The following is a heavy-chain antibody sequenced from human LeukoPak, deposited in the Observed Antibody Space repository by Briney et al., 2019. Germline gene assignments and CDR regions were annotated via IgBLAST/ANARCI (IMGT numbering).Heavy chain of an antibody. Sequence: GGSLRLSCAASGFTINNYAMSCVRQAPGKGLEWVSTISYSGGSTYYADSVRGRFTISRDNSKNTLYLHMNSLRAEDTAVYYCAKDGYSSGSRTYYMDSWGPGTLVTVSS. D-gene: IGHD3-10*01. CDR2: ISYSGGST. J-gene: IGHJ4*02. CDR3: AKDGYSSGSRTYYMDS. V-gene: IGHV3-23*01. CDR1: GFTINNYA.